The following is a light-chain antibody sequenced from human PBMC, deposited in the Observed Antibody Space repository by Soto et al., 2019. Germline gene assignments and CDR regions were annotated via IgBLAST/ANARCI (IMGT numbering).Light chain of an antibody. J-gene: IGKJ4*01. CDR3: QQANSPPPT. CDR2: AAS. Sequence: DIQMTQSPSSVSASVGDRVTITCRASERINTYLAWYQQQPGKAPKLLIYAASSLQSGVPPRFSGSGSGTEFTLTISNLQPEDFATYYCQQANSPPPTFGGGTKVDIK. CDR1: ERINTY. V-gene: IGKV1-12*01.